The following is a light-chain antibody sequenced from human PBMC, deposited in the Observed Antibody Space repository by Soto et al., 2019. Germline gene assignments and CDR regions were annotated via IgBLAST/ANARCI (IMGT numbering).Light chain of an antibody. V-gene: IGLV1-44*01. CDR1: SSNIGSNT. Sequence: QSVLTQPPSASGTPGQRVTISCSGSSSNIGSNTVNWYQQLPGTAPKLLIYNNNQRPSGVPDRFSGSKSGTSASLAISGLQSEDEDDYYCAAWDDSVNGWVFGGGTKLTVL. J-gene: IGLJ3*02. CDR2: NNN. CDR3: AAWDDSVNGWV.